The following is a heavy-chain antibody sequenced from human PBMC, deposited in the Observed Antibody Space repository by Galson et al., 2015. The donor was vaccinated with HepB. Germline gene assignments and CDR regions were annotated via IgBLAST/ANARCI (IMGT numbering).Heavy chain of an antibody. CDR1: GGSIRSHY. J-gene: IGHJ6*03. V-gene: IGHV4-59*08. CDR3: AGLKLVGGAKDYYSYVDV. D-gene: IGHD1-26*01. CDR2: MYYSGST. Sequence: TLSLTCAVSGGSIRSHYWSWIRQPSGRGLEWIGYMYYSGSTKYNPSLKSRVTISVDTSKNQFSLKLSSVTAADTAVYYCAGLKLVGGAKDYYSYVDVWGKGTTVTVSS.